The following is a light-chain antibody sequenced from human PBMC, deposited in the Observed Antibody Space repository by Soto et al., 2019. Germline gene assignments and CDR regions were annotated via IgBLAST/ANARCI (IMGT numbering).Light chain of an antibody. CDR1: QSVSSN. CDR2: GAS. Sequence: EIVMTQSPATLSVSPGERATLSCRASQSVSSNLAWYQQKPGQAPRLLIYGASSRAIGVPDRFSGSGSGTDFTLTISRLEPEDFAVYYCQHYGTWITFGQGTRLEI. CDR3: QHYGTWIT. V-gene: IGKV3-20*01. J-gene: IGKJ5*01.